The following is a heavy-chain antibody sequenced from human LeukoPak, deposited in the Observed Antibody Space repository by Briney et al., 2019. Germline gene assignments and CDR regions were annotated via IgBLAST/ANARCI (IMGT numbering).Heavy chain of an antibody. Sequence: PSETLSLTCTVSGGSISSNNYYWSWIRQPPGKGLEWIGYIYYSGGTYYNPSLKSRVTISVDTSKNQFSLNLSSVTAADTAVYYCGRHGGDISGWYWDYWGQGTLVTVSS. D-gene: IGHD6-19*01. J-gene: IGHJ4*02. CDR3: GRHGGDISGWYWDY. V-gene: IGHV4-30-4*01. CDR1: GGSISSNNYY. CDR2: IYYSGGT.